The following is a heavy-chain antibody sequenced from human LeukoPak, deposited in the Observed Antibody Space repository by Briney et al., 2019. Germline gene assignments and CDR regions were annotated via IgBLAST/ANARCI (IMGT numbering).Heavy chain of an antibody. CDR1: GFTFSSYS. J-gene: IGHJ5*02. CDR3: ARDRIVVVPAALVFDP. Sequence: GGSLRLSCAASGFTFSSYSMNWVRQAPGKGLEWVSSISSSSSYIYYADSVKGRFTISRDNAKNSLYLQMNSLRAGDTAVYYCARDRIVVVPAALVFDPWGQGTLVTVSS. CDR2: ISSSSSYI. V-gene: IGHV3-21*01. D-gene: IGHD2-2*01.